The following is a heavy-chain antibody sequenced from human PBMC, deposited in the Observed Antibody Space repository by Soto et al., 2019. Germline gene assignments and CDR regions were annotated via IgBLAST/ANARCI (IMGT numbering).Heavy chain of an antibody. CDR2: IYYSGST. CDR1: GGSISSYY. CDR3: ARRVYMVPGDPPGLYWFDP. V-gene: IGHV4-59*01. Sequence: SETLSLTCTVSGGSISSYYWSWIRQPPGKGLEWIGYIYYSGSTNYNPSLKSRVTISVDTSKNQFSLKLSSVTAADTAVYYCARRVYMVPGDPPGLYWFDPWGQGTLVTVSS. J-gene: IGHJ5*02. D-gene: IGHD3-10*01.